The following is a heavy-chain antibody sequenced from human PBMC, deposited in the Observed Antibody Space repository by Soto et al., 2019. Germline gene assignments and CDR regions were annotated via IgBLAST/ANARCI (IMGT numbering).Heavy chain of an antibody. CDR1: GGSFSGYY. J-gene: IGHJ4*02. CDR3: ARLRWKQPWVFDN. CDR2: INHSGGT. V-gene: IGHV4-34*02. D-gene: IGHD2-15*01. Sequence: QVQLQQWGAGLLKPSETLSLTCAVYGGSFSGYYWSWIRQPPLKGLEWIGEINHSGGTNYNPSLKSRVTISVDTSKNQFSLKLSSVTAADTAVFYCARLRWKQPWVFDNWGQGTLVTVSS.